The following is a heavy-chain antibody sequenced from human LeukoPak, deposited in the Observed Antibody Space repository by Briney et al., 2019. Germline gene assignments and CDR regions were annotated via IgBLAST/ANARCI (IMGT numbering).Heavy chain of an antibody. D-gene: IGHD3-10*01. CDR1: GGSISSYY. J-gene: IGHJ4*02. CDR2: IYYSGST. V-gene: IGHV4-59*01. Sequence: SETLSLTCTVSGGSISSYYWSWIRQPPGKGLEWIGYIYYSGSTNYNPSLKSRVTISVDTSKNQFSLKLSSVTAADTAVYYCARGYYYGSGSFDYWGQGTLVTVSS. CDR3: ARGYYYGSGSFDY.